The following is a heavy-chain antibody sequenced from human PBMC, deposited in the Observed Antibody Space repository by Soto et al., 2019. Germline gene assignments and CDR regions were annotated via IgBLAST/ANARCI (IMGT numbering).Heavy chain of an antibody. CDR3: AKEGGLEREGTQCYFDF. CDR1: GFTFSSYA. V-gene: IGHV3-23*01. D-gene: IGHD1-1*01. Sequence: GGSLRLSCAASGFTFSSYAMSWVRQAPGKGLEWVSAISGSGGSTYYADSVKGRFTISRDNSKNTLYLQMNSLRAEDTAVSDGAKEGGLEREGTQCYFDFWGQGTLVTVSS. J-gene: IGHJ4*02. CDR2: ISGSGGST.